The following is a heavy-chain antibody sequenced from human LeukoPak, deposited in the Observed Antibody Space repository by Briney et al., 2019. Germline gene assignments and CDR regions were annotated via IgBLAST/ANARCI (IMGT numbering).Heavy chain of an antibody. D-gene: IGHD5-24*01. Sequence: SETLSLTCTVSGSSISSYYWSWIRQPPGKGLEWIGYISYSGSTNYNPSLKSRVTISVDMSKNQVSLKLSSVTAADTAVYYCARTGGYNSPLGYWGQGTLVTVSS. J-gene: IGHJ4*02. V-gene: IGHV4-59*01. CDR1: GSSISSYY. CDR3: ARTGGYNSPLGY. CDR2: ISYSGST.